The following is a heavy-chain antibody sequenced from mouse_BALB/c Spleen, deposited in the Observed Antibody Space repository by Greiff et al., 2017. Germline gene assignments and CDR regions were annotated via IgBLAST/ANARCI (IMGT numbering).Heavy chain of an antibody. Sequence: EVQRVESGGGLVQPGGSRKLSCAASGFTFSSFGMHWVRQAPEKGLEWVAYISSGSSTIYYADTVKGRFTITRDNPKNTLFLQMTSLRSEDTAMYYCARGGTLFYYAMDYWGQGTSVTVSS. CDR1: GFTFSSFG. CDR2: ISSGSSTI. CDR3: ARGGTLFYYAMDY. V-gene: IGHV5-17*02. J-gene: IGHJ4*01. D-gene: IGHD3-3*01.